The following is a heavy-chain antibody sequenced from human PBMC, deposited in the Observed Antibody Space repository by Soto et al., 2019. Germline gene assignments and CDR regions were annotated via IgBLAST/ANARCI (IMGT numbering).Heavy chain of an antibody. D-gene: IGHD2-2*01. CDR1: GGSFSGYY. J-gene: IGHJ4*02. V-gene: IGHV4-34*01. CDR3: ARDGYYQLLGYFDY. CDR2: INHSGST. Sequence: SETLSLTCAVYGGSFSGYYWSWIRQPPGKGLEWIGEINHSGSTNYNPSLKSRFTISVNTSKNQFSLKLSSVTAADTAVYYCARDGYYQLLGYFDYWGQGTLVTVSS.